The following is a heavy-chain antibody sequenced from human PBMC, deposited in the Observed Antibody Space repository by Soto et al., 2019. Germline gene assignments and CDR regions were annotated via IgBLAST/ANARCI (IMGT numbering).Heavy chain of an antibody. CDR2: IWNDGSNE. V-gene: IGHV3-33*01. CDR3: ARDQTDSGGYSDS. D-gene: IGHD3-22*01. CDR1: GFTFSSYG. Sequence: GGSLSLSCEAYGFTFSSYGMHWVRQAPGKGLEWVAIIWNDGSNEYYADSVKGRFTISRDNSKNTLYLQLRNLRAEDSAVYFCARDQTDSGGYSDSWGQGTLVTVS. J-gene: IGHJ4*02.